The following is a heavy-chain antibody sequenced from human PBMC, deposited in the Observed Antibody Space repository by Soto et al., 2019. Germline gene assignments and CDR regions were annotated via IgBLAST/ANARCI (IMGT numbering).Heavy chain of an antibody. CDR3: AREGTISSSFDP. V-gene: IGHV4-30-2*01. Sequence: SETLSLTCAVSGGSISSGGYSWSWIRQPPGKGLEWIGYIYHSGSTYYNPSLKSRVTISVDRSKNQFSLKLSSVTAADSAVYYCAREGTISSSFDPWGQGTLVTVSS. CDR2: IYHSGST. D-gene: IGHD6-6*01. CDR1: GGSISSGGYS. J-gene: IGHJ5*02.